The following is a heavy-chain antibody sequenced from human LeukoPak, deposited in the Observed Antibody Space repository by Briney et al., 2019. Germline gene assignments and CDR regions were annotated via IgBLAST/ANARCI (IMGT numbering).Heavy chain of an antibody. Sequence: ASVKVSCKASGYTFTGYYMHWVRQAPGQGLEWMGWINPNSGVTKYAQKFQGRVTMTRDTSISTAYMELSRLRSDDTAVYYCASELTETQYCSSTSCPTSMDVWGKGTTVTVSS. CDR1: GYTFTGYY. V-gene: IGHV1-2*02. D-gene: IGHD2-2*01. CDR3: ASELTETQYCSSTSCPTSMDV. CDR2: INPNSGVT. J-gene: IGHJ6*03.